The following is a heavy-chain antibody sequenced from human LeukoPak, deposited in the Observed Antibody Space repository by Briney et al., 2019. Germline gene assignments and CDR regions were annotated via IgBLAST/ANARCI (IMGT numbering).Heavy chain of an antibody. J-gene: IGHJ3*02. CDR1: GYSISSGYY. CDR3: ARTRNDILTGYLDAFDI. Sequence: SETLSLTCTVSGYSISSGYYWGWIRQPPGKGLEWIGSIYHSGSTYYNPSLKSRVTMSVDTSKNQFSLKLSSVTAADTAVYYCARTRNDILTGYLDAFDIWGQGTMVTVSS. D-gene: IGHD3-9*01. V-gene: IGHV4-38-2*02. CDR2: IYHSGST.